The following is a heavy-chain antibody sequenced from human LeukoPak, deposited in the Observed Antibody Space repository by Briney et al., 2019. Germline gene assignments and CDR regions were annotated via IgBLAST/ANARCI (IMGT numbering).Heavy chain of an antibody. CDR1: GFTFSSYG. CDR2: ISYDGSNK. D-gene: IGHD2-21*01. CDR3: AKVPFTFCGGDCWYYFDS. Sequence: GGSLRLSCAASGFTFSSYGMHWVRQAPGKGLEWVAVISYDGSNKYYADSVKGRFTISRDNSKNTLYLQMNGLRAEDTAIYYCAKVPFTFCGGDCWYYFDSWGQGTLVTVSS. J-gene: IGHJ4*02. V-gene: IGHV3-30*18.